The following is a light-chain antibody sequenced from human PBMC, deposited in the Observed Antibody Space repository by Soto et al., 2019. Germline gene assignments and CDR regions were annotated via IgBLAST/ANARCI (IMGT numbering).Light chain of an antibody. CDR1: SGAVTTAYY. CDR2: GTS. V-gene: IGLV7-43*01. J-gene: IGLJ1*01. Sequence: QAVVTQEPSLTVSPGGTVTVTCASNSGAVTTAYYPNWFQQKPGQPPRALIYGTSNKHSWTPARFSGSLLGGKAALTLSGVQPEDEDEYYCLLYYGGAYVFGTGTKLTVL. CDR3: LLYYGGAYV.